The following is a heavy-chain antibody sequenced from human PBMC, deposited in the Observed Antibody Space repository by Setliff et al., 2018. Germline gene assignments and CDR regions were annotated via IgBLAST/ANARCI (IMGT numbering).Heavy chain of an antibody. Sequence: ASVKVSCKASGYTFTSYGFSWVRQAPGQGLEWMGWINTNTGNPTYAQGFTGRFVLSLDISVSTAYLQISSLKAEDTAVYYCARVFRRGYDYWGQGTLVTVSS. J-gene: IGHJ4*02. V-gene: IGHV7-4-1*02. D-gene: IGHD5-12*01. CDR2: INTNTGNP. CDR3: ARVFRRGYDY. CDR1: GYTFTSYG.